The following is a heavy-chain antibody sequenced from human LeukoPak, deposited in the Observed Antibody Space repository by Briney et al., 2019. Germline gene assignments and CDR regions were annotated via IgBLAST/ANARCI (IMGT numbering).Heavy chain of an antibody. CDR2: INHSGST. D-gene: IGHD6-25*01. J-gene: IGHJ5*02. CDR3: ARGAIAANPAGFDP. V-gene: IGHV4-34*01. CDR1: GGSFSGYY. Sequence: SETLSLTCAVYGGSFSGYYWSWIRQPPGKGLEWIGEINHSGSTNYNPSLKSRVTKSVDTSKNQFSLKLSSVTAADTAVYYCARGAIAANPAGFDPWGQGTLVTVSS.